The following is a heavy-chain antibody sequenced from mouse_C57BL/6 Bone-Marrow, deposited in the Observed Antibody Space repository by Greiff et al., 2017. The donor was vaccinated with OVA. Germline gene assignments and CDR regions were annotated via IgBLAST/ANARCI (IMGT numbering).Heavy chain of an antibody. D-gene: IGHD4-1*01. CDR2: IYPRSGNT. CDR3: RTGNAMDY. J-gene: IGHJ4*01. CDR1: GYTFTSYG. V-gene: IGHV1-81*01. Sequence: VHLVESGAELARPGASVKLSCKASGYTFTSYGISWVKQRPGQGLEWIGEIYPRSGNTYYIEKFKGKATLTADKSSSTAYMELRSLTSEDSAVDFCRTGNAMDYWGQGTSVTVSS.